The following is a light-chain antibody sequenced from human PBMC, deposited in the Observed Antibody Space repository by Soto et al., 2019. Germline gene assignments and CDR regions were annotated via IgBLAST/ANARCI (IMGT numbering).Light chain of an antibody. CDR1: QSISSY. V-gene: IGKV1-39*01. Sequence: DIQMTQSPSSLSASVGDRVTITCRASQSISSYLNWYQQKPGKAPKLLISAASSLQSGVPSRFSGSGSGTDFTLTISSLQPEDFAVYYCQQYGSSPRTFGQGTKVDIK. J-gene: IGKJ1*01. CDR3: QQYGSSPRT. CDR2: AAS.